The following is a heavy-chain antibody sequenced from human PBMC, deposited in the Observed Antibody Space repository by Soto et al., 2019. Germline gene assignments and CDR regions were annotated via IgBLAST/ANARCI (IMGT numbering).Heavy chain of an antibody. CDR1: GFTFSSYW. CDR2: IKQDGSEK. J-gene: IGHJ6*02. CDR3: AREVLMVYSIPRGYYYGMDV. D-gene: IGHD2-8*01. V-gene: IGHV3-7*01. Sequence: ESLRLSFAASGFTFSSYWMSWVRQAPGKGLEWVANIKQDGSEKYYVDSVKGRFTISRDNAKNSLYLQMNSLRAEDTAVYYCAREVLMVYSIPRGYYYGMDVWGQGTTVTVSS.